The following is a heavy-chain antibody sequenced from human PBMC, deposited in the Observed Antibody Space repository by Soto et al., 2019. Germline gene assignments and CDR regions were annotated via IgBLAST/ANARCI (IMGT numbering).Heavy chain of an antibody. CDR2: MKSKTDGGTT. D-gene: IGHD6-19*01. CDR1: GFTFSNVW. CDR3: TPLALKYSSGWYEFSD. V-gene: IGHV3-15*07. Sequence: EVQLVESGGGLVKPGGSLRLSWAASGFTFSNVWMNWVRQAPGKGLEWVGSMKSKTDGGTTDYAAHVKGRLTISRDDSKNTLYMQMNSLKTEDTAVYYCTPLALKYSSGWYEFSDWGQGTLVTVSS. J-gene: IGHJ4*02.